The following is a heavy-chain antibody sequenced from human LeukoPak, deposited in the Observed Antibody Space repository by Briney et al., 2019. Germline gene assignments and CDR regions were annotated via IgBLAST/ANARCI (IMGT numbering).Heavy chain of an antibody. V-gene: IGHV4-34*01. CDR1: GGSFSGYY. D-gene: IGHD3-3*01. CDR3: ARARPYDFWSGYYDY. Sequence: SETLSLTRAVYGGSFSGYYWSWIRQPPGKGLEWIGEINHSGSTNYNPSLKSRVTISVDTSKNQFSLKLSSVTAADTAVYYCARARPYDFWSGYYDYWGQGTLVTVSS. CDR2: INHSGST. J-gene: IGHJ4*02.